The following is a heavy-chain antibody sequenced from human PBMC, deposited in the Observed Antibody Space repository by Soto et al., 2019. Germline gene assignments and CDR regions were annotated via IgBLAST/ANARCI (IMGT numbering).Heavy chain of an antibody. Sequence: QVQLVQSGAEVRKPGSSVKVSCKASGGPFSSHSISWVRQAPGQGLEWMGGIIPIFGTAHHAQKFQGRVTILADESTRTVYMELRSLRSEDTAMYYCARGWGYDSNDYYYAYWGQGTLVIVSS. CDR1: GGPFSSHS. V-gene: IGHV1-69*01. CDR2: IIPIFGTA. J-gene: IGHJ4*02. D-gene: IGHD3-22*01. CDR3: ARGWGYDSNDYYYAY.